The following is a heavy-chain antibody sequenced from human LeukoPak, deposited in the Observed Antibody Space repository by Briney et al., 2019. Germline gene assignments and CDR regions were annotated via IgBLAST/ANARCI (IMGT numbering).Heavy chain of an antibody. CDR3: GLGGVYPSLWFHP. D-gene: IGHD5/OR15-5a*01. V-gene: IGHV3-74*01. J-gene: IGHJ5*02. CDR1: GVTFSNYW. Sequence: GGSLRLSCAASGVTFSNYWWNWGRQAPGKGVGWGSGIKGDGGTTTYADSVNGGFTISRDKARNTLYMQMKSLRADDSAVYYCGLGGVYPSLWFHPWGQATLVTVSS. CDR2: IKGDGGTT.